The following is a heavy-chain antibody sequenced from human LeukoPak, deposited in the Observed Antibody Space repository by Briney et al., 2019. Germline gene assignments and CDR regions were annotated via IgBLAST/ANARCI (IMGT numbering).Heavy chain of an antibody. Sequence: ASVKVSCKASGYTFTSYGISWVRQAPGQGLEWMGWIRAYNGNTNYAQKLQGRVTMTTDTSTSTAYMELRSLRSDDTAVYYCAMDYVVVPAAIGYYYYGMDVWGQGTTVTVSS. D-gene: IGHD2-2*03. CDR3: AMDYVVVPAAIGYYYYGMDV. V-gene: IGHV1-18*01. J-gene: IGHJ6*02. CDR1: GYTFTSYG. CDR2: IRAYNGNT.